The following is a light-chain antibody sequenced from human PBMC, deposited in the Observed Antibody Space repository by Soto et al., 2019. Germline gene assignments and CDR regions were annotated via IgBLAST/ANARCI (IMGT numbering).Light chain of an antibody. Sequence: QSVLTQPPSVSGSPGQRVTISCTGSGSNIGAGYDVHWYQQLPGTAPKLLIFANINRPSGVPDRFSGSKSGTSASLAITGLRAEDEADYYCHSYDSSPSGYVFGTGTKLTVL. CDR2: ANI. CDR1: GSNIGAGYD. V-gene: IGLV1-40*01. CDR3: HSYDSSPSGYV. J-gene: IGLJ1*01.